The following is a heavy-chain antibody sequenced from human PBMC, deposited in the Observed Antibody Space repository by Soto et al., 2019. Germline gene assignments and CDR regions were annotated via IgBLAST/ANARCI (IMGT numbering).Heavy chain of an antibody. J-gene: IGHJ4*02. V-gene: IGHV3-33*01. CDR1: GFTFSSYG. CDR2: IWYDGSNK. D-gene: IGHD1-26*01. Sequence: QVQLVESGGGVVQPGRSLRLSCAASGFTFSSYGMHWVRQAPGKGLEWVAVIWYDGSNKYYADSVKGRFTISRDNSKNTLYLQMTSLRAEDTAVYYCARDHSGSYFDYWGQGTLVTVSS. CDR3: ARDHSGSYFDY.